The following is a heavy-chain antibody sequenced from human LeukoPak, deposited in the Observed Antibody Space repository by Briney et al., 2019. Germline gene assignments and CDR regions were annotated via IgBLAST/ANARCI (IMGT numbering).Heavy chain of an antibody. CDR3: ARDHRYAFDN. CDR2: VGISSGNT. J-gene: IGHJ4*02. D-gene: IGHD5-12*01. V-gene: IGHV3-48*04. CDR1: GFTFSDYS. Sequence: QPXGSLILSCAASGFTFSDYSMNWVRQAPGKGLEWISYVGISSGNTKYADSVKGRFTISGDSAKNSVFLRMNSLRVEDTAVYYCARDHRYAFDNWGRGTLVTVSS.